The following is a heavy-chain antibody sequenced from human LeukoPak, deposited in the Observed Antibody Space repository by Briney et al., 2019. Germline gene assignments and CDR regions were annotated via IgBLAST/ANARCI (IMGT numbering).Heavy chain of an antibody. J-gene: IGHJ3*02. CDR2: IYYSGST. D-gene: IGHD4-17*01. CDR1: GGSISSGDYY. CDR3: ARDRNYGAQAGAFDI. Sequence: PSQTLLLTCTVSGGSISSGDYYWSWIRQPPGKGLEWIGYIYYSGSTYNSPALKSRGTISIDTAKNQFSLKLSSVTATDTAVYYCARDRNYGAQAGAFDIWGQGTMVTVSS. V-gene: IGHV4-30-4*08.